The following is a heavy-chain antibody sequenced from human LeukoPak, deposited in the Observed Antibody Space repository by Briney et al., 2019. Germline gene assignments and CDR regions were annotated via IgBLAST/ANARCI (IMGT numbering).Heavy chain of an antibody. CDR2: IYYSGST. CDR1: GGSISSYY. CDR3: ATYYYDSSGYLSRFDY. D-gene: IGHD3-22*01. J-gene: IGHJ4*02. V-gene: IGHV4-59*08. Sequence: SETLSLTCTVSGGSISSYYWSWIRQPPGKGLEWIGYIYYSGSTNYNPSLKSRVTISVDTSKNQFSLKPSSVTAADTAVYYCATYYYDSSGYLSRFDYWGQGTLVTVSS.